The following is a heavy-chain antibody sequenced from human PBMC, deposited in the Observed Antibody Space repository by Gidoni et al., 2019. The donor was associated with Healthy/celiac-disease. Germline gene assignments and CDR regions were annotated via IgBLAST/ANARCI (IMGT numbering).Heavy chain of an antibody. Sequence: QVQLVQSGAEVQKPVSSVKVCCKASGGTFSSYAIRGVRQAPGQVLEWMGRIIPILGIANYAQKFQGRVTITADKSTSTAYMELSSLRSEDTAVYYCARDRGSGWYSRGYYYYYGMDVWGQGTTVTVSS. J-gene: IGHJ6*02. CDR1: GGTFSSYA. D-gene: IGHD6-19*01. CDR3: ARDRGSGWYSRGYYYYYGMDV. V-gene: IGHV1-69*04. CDR2: IIPILGIA.